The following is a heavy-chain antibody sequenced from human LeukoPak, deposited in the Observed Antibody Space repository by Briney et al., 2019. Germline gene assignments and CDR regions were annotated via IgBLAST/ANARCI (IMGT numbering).Heavy chain of an antibody. CDR1: GGSISSSSYY. V-gene: IGHV4-61*02. Sequence: SETLSLTCTVSGGSISSSSYYWSWIRQPAGKGLEWIGRIYTSGSTNYNPSLKSRVTMSVDTSKNQFSLKLSSVTAADTAVYYCARGESADYWGQGTLVTVSS. CDR3: ARGESADY. CDR2: IYTSGST. J-gene: IGHJ4*02.